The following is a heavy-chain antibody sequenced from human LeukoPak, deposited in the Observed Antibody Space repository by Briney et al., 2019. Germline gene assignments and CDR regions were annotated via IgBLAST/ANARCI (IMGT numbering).Heavy chain of an antibody. D-gene: IGHD5-18*01. V-gene: IGHV3-48*03. CDR3: ASNRIQLWFPEAFDY. J-gene: IGHJ4*02. Sequence: GGSLRLSCAASGFTFSSYEMNWVRQAPGKGLEWVSYISSSGSTIYYADSVKGRFTISRDNAKNSLYLQMNSLRAEDTAVYYCASNRIQLWFPEAFDYWGQGTLVTVSS. CDR2: ISSSGSTI. CDR1: GFTFSSYE.